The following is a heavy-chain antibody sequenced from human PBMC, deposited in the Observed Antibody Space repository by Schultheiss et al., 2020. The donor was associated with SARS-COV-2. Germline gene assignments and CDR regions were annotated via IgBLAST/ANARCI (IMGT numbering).Heavy chain of an antibody. D-gene: IGHD5-24*01. Sequence: GGSLRLSCAASGFTFSSYEMNWVRQAPGKGLEWVAVISYDGSNKYYADSVKGRFTISRDNAKNSLYLQMNSLRAEDTAVYYCAREGEMATRGLDYWGQGTLVTVSS. V-gene: IGHV3-30*04. CDR3: AREGEMATRGLDY. J-gene: IGHJ4*02. CDR1: GFTFSSYE. CDR2: ISYDGSNK.